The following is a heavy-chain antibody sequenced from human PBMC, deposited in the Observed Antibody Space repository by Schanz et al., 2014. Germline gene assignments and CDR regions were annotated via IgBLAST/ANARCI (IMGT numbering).Heavy chain of an antibody. CDR3: ATVEGSSGSASSYRALNV. Sequence: QVRLVESGGVVVQPGGSLRLSCAASGFTFSTTGMHWVRQAPGKGLVWVTYIRYDGINKYYADSVKGRFTVSRDNAKSTLFQQMDSLSPEDTAIYYCATVEGSSGSASSYRALNVWGQGTMVTVSS. V-gene: IGHV3-30*02. CDR1: GFTFSTTG. D-gene: IGHD3-10*01. CDR2: IRYDGINK. J-gene: IGHJ3*01.